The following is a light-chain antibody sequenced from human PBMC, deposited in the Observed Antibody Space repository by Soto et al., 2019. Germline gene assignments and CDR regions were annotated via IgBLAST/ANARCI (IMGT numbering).Light chain of an antibody. CDR3: QQYNTYSPWT. V-gene: IGKV1-5*01. CDR1: QTISSW. J-gene: IGKJ1*01. Sequence: DIQMTQSPSTLSGSVGDRVTITCRASQTISSWLAWYQQKPGKAPKLLISDASNLVSGVPSRFSGSGSGTEFTLTISSLQPDDFATYYCQQYNTYSPWTFGQGTKVDIK. CDR2: DAS.